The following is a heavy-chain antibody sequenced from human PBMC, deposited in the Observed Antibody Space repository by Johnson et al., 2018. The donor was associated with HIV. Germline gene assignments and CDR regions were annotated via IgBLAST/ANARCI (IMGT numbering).Heavy chain of an antibody. CDR1: GFTFSNVW. V-gene: IGHV3-15*01. J-gene: IGHJ3*02. Sequence: VQLVESGGGLVKPGGSLRLSCAASGFTFSNVWMSWVRQAPGKGLEWVGRIKSKTDGGTTDYAAPVKGRFTISRDDSKNTLYLQMNSLKTEDTAVYYCTTGAAYYYDSSGYRDAFDIWGQGTMVTVSP. CDR2: IKSKTDGGTT. D-gene: IGHD3-22*01. CDR3: TTGAAYYYDSSGYRDAFDI.